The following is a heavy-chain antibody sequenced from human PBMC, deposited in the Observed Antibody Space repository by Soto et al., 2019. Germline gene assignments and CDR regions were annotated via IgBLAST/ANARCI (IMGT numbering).Heavy chain of an antibody. CDR2: IYYTGST. V-gene: IGHV4-59*01. D-gene: IGHD4-17*01. CDR3: VRVGGYYGDYPNFDY. Sequence: SETLSLTCSVSGSSISPFYWSWIRQSPGKGLEWIGYIYYTGSTKYNPSLKSRVTISVETTKKQFSLRLRSVTAADTAAYYCVRVGGYYGDYPNFDYWGQGTLVTVSS. J-gene: IGHJ4*02. CDR1: GSSISPFY.